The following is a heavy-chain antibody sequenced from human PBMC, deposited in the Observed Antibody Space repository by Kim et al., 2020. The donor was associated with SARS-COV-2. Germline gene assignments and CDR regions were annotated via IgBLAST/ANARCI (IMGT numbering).Heavy chain of an antibody. CDR3: ATIPPGHGYER. CDR1: GFTFSSFA. V-gene: IGHV3-23*01. D-gene: IGHD5-18*01. J-gene: IGHJ4*02. CDR2: ISCSGGST. Sequence: GGSLRLSCAASGFTFSSFAMSWVRQAPGKGLEWVSAISCSGGSTYYADSVKGRFTISRDNSKNTLYLQMNSLRAEDTAVYYCATIPPGHGYERWGQGTLVTVSS.